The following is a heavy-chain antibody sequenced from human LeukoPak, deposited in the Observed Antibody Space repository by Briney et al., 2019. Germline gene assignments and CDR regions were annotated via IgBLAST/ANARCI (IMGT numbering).Heavy chain of an antibody. Sequence: GGSLSLSCAASGFTFSSYWMHWVRQAPGKGLVWVSRIVSDGSSATYADSVRGRFTVSRDNAKSTLFLQMNSLTPEDTAVYYCVRDIVTTPVYWGQGALVTVSS. J-gene: IGHJ4*02. CDR1: GFTFSSYW. D-gene: IGHD5-12*01. CDR2: IVSDGSSA. V-gene: IGHV3-74*01. CDR3: VRDIVTTPVY.